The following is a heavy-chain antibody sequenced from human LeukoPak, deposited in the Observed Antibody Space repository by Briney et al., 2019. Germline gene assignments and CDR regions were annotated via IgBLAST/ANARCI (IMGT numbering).Heavy chain of an antibody. CDR1: GFTFSSYA. D-gene: IGHD2-15*01. V-gene: IGHV3-23*01. Sequence: PGGSLRLSCAASGFTFSSYAMSWVRQAPGKGLEWVSTISGSGGSTYYADSVKGRFTISRDNSKNTLSLQMNSLRAEDTAVYYCAKKYCSGGSCYVDYWGQGTLVTVSS. CDR3: AKKYCSGGSCYVDY. J-gene: IGHJ4*02. CDR2: ISGSGGST.